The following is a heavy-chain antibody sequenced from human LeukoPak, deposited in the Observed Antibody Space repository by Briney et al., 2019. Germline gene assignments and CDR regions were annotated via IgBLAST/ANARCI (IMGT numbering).Heavy chain of an antibody. D-gene: IGHD3-22*01. CDR1: GFTFSSYT. V-gene: IGHV3-21*01. J-gene: IGHJ4*02. CDR2: ISGSSRYI. CDR3: ARELVDTSGHCYLDY. Sequence: GGSLRLSCAASGFTFSSYTMNWVRQAPGKGLEWVSSISGSSRYIYYADSVKGRFTISRDYSLFLQMNSLRAEDTAVYYCARELVDTSGHCYLDYWGQGTLVTVSS.